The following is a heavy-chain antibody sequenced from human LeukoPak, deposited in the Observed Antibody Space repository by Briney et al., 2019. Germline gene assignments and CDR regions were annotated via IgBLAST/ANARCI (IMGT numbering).Heavy chain of an antibody. CDR3: ARMKYGSTSPYAHNWFDP. Sequence: SETLSLTCTVSGGSISSYYWRWIRQPAGKGLEWIGRIYTSGSTNYNPSLKSRVTMSVDTSKNQFSLKLSSVTAADTAVYYCARMKYGSTSPYAHNWFDPWGQGTLVTVSS. CDR1: GGSISSYY. CDR2: IYTSGST. D-gene: IGHD2-2*01. V-gene: IGHV4-4*07. J-gene: IGHJ5*02.